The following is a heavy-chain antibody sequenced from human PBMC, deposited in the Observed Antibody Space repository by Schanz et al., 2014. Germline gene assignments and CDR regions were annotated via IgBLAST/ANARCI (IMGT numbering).Heavy chain of an antibody. CDR3: AASSGWHPSTDY. D-gene: IGHD6-19*01. CDR2: ISSSSSTI. V-gene: IGHV3-48*04. Sequence: EVQLVESGGGLIQPGGSLRLSCASSGFSFTTYAMSWVRQAPGKGLEWVAYISSSSSTIHYADSVKGRFTISRDNAKSSLYLQMNSLRVEDTAVYYCAASSGWHPSTDYWGQGTLVTVSS. J-gene: IGHJ4*02. CDR1: GFSFTTYA.